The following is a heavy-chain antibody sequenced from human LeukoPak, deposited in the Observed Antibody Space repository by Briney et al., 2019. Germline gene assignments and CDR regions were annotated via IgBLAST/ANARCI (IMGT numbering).Heavy chain of an antibody. CDR2: INHRGTT. Sequence: KPSETLTLTCGVFGGSLSDDYWSWIRQPPGKGLEWIGEINHRGTTNYNPSLRSRVTISVDTSKNQSSLNLTSVSAADTSMYYCARVPGRRYLQHIFDSWGQGTLVTVSS. CDR1: GGSLSDDY. V-gene: IGHV4-34*01. D-gene: IGHD2-21*01. J-gene: IGHJ4*02. CDR3: ARVPGRRYLQHIFDS.